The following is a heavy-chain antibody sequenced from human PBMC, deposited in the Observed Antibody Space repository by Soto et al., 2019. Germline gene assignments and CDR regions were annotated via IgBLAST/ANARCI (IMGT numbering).Heavy chain of an antibody. J-gene: IGHJ1*01. CDR1: GVTFSSYF. CDR2: IWYDGSNK. Sequence: GGSLILSCASSGVTFSSYFMHWVRQAPGKGLDWVAVIWYDGSNKDYADSVKGRFTISRDNSKNTLFLQMNNLRVDDTAVYYCASSINWGQGTPVTVS. CDR3: ASSIN. V-gene: IGHV3-33*08.